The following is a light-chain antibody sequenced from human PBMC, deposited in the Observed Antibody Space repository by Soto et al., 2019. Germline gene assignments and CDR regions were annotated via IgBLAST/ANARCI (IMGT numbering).Light chain of an antibody. J-gene: IGKJ4*01. CDR3: QQHGRSIT. V-gene: IGKV3-20*01. CDR1: QSIRSNY. CDR2: GAS. Sequence: EIVLTQSPGTLSLSPGERATLSCRASQSIRSNYLAWYQQKPGQAPRLLIYGASNRATGIPDRFRGSGSGTDFTLTISRLEPEDFVVYYCQQHGRSITFGGGTRVE.